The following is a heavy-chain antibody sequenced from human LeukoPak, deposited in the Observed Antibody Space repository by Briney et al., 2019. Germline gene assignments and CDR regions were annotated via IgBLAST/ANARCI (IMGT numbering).Heavy chain of an antibody. CDR1: GGSISSYY. CDR2: IYYSGST. Sequence: SETLSLTCTVSGGSISSYYWSWIRQPPGKGLEWIGYIYYSGSTNYNPSLKSRVTISVDTSKNQFSLKLSSVTAAGTAVYYCARDLITMVRGVITNWFDPWGQGTLVTVSS. V-gene: IGHV4-59*01. D-gene: IGHD3-10*01. CDR3: ARDLITMVRGVITNWFDP. J-gene: IGHJ5*02.